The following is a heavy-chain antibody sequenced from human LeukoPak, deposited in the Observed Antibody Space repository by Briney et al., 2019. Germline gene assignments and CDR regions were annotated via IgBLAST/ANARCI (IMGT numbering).Heavy chain of an antibody. CDR1: GGSISSSSYY. V-gene: IGHV4-39*07. D-gene: IGHD2-2*01. CDR3: ARPSIPSAAASALDI. J-gene: IGHJ3*02. Sequence: SETLSLTCTVSGGSISSSSYYWGWIRQPPGKGLEWIGSIYYSGSTYYNPSLKSRATMSVDTSKSQVSLKMTSVTVADTAVYYCARPSIPSAAASALDIWGQGTMVTVSS. CDR2: IYYSGST.